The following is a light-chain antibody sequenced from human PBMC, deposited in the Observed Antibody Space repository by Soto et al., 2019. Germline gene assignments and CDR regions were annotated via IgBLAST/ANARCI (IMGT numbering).Light chain of an antibody. CDR3: QQYNNWPRWT. Sequence: EIVMTQSPATLSVSPGERATLSCRASQSVGGNLAWYQQKPGQAPRLLIYGASIGATGIPARFSGSVSGTEFTLTISSLQSEDIAVYYCQQYNNWPRWTFGQGTKVEIK. CDR1: QSVGGN. V-gene: IGKV3-15*01. J-gene: IGKJ1*01. CDR2: GAS.